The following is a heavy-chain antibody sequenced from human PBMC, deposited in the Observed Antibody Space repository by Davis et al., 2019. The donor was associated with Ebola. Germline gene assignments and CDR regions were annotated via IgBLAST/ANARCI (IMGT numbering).Heavy chain of an antibody. V-gene: IGHV1-3*01. CDR1: GYTFTSYA. CDR3: ARVGGDY. Sequence: GESLKISCAASGYTFTSYAMHWVRQAPGQRLEWMGWINAGNGNTKYSQKLQGRVTMTTDTSTSTAYMELRSLRSDDTAVYYCARVGGDYWGQGTLVTVSS. J-gene: IGHJ4*02. CDR2: INAGNGNT.